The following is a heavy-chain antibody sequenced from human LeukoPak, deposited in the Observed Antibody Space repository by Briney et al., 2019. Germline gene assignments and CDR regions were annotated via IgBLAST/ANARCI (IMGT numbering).Heavy chain of an antibody. V-gene: IGHV2-70*11. CDR1: GFSLSTSGMC. Sequence: SGPTLVNPTQTLTLTCTFSGFSLSTSGMCVSWIRQPPGKALEWLARIDWDDDKYYSTSLKTRLTISKDTSKNQVVLTMTNMDPVDTATYYCARIRLGYYSDSSAFDPWGQGTLVTVSS. CDR3: ARIRLGYYSDSSAFDP. D-gene: IGHD3-22*01. CDR2: IDWDDDK. J-gene: IGHJ5*02.